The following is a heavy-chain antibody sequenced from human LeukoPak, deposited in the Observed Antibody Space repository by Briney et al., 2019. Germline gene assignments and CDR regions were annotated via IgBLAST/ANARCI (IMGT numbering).Heavy chain of an antibody. D-gene: IGHD5-24*01. Sequence: TSETLSLTCTVSGGSISSYYWSWIRQPPGKGLEWIGYIYYSGSTNYNPSLKSRVTISVDTSKNQFSLKLSSVTAADTAVYYCARGRRDGYNLYYFDYWGQGTLVTVSS. CDR3: ARGRRDGYNLYYFDY. CDR2: IYYSGST. V-gene: IGHV4-59*01. J-gene: IGHJ4*02. CDR1: GGSISSYY.